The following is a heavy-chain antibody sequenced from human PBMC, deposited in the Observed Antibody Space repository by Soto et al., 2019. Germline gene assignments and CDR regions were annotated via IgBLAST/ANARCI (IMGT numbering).Heavy chain of an antibody. CDR3: AKDDYDFWSGYPNWFDP. V-gene: IGHV3-23*01. Sequence: GGSLRLSCEASGFTFAGYAMSWVRQAPGKGLEWVAAISNSASGTYYADSVKGRFTISRDDSKNTLYLQMNSLRAEDTAVYYCAKDDYDFWSGYPNWFDPWGQGTLVTVSS. D-gene: IGHD3-3*01. J-gene: IGHJ5*02. CDR2: ISNSASGT. CDR1: GFTFAGYA.